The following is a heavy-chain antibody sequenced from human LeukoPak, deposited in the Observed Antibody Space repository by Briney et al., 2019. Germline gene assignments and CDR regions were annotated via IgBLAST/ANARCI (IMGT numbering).Heavy chain of an antibody. CDR3: ARDYGDSARGSWFDP. Sequence: SETLSLTCTVSGGSISSYYWSWIRQPPGKGLEWIGYIYYSGSTNYNPSLKSRVTISVDTSKNQFSLKLSSVTAADTAVYYCARDYGDSARGSWFDPWGQGTLVTVSS. V-gene: IGHV4-59*01. CDR1: GGSISSYY. D-gene: IGHD4-17*01. J-gene: IGHJ5*02. CDR2: IYYSGST.